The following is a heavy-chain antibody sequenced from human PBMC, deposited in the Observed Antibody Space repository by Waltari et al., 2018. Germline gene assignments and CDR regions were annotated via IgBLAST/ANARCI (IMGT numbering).Heavy chain of an antibody. Sequence: QLQLQESGPGLVEPSETLSLTCTVSGGSISSSSYYWGWIRQPPGKGLEWIGSIYYSGSTYYNPSLKSRVTISVDTSKNQFSLKLSSVTAADTAVYYCARDESIAARQTWFDPWGQGTLVTVSS. CDR1: GGSISSSSYY. CDR2: IYYSGST. V-gene: IGHV4-39*07. J-gene: IGHJ5*02. D-gene: IGHD6-6*01. CDR3: ARDESIAARQTWFDP.